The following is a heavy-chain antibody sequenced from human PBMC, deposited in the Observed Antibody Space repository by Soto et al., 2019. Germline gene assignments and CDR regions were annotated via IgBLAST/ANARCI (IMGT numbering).Heavy chain of an antibody. Sequence: QVQLVQSGAEVKKPGSSVRVSCKASGGTFSSYTISWVRQAPGQGLEWMGRIIPILGIPNYTQKFQGRVTITADKSTSTAYMELSSLRSEDTAVYYCARDRGVVVAAAYYYFYMDVWGRGTTVTVSS. CDR2: IIPILGIP. D-gene: IGHD2-15*01. CDR3: ARDRGVVVAAAYYYFYMDV. V-gene: IGHV1-69*08. CDR1: GGTFSSYT. J-gene: IGHJ6*03.